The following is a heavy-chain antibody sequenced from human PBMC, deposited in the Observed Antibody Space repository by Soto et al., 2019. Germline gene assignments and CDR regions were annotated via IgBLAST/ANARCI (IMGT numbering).Heavy chain of an antibody. CDR2: INSDGNSA. V-gene: IGHV3-74*01. Sequence: SLRLSCAASGFTFRNYWMHWVRQVPGKGLVWVSRINSDGNSATYADSVKGRFTTSRDNAKNTLYLEMNSLRAEDTAVYHCAREPTIVKHPCDYWGQGTLVTVSS. J-gene: IGHJ4*02. CDR1: GFTFRNYW. D-gene: IGHD3-22*01. CDR3: AREPTIVKHPCDY.